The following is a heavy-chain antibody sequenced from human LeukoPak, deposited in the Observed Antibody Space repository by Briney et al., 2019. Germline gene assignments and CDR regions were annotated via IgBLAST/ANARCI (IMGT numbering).Heavy chain of an antibody. Sequence: GGSLRLSCAASGFTLSEYGIHWVRQAPGKGLEWVAVLSYDGSDRYYADSVNGRFTISRDISSDTVSLQMNSLRAEDTALYFCARDRINMMVLVHDSGLDLWGQGTLVTVSS. V-gene: IGHV3-30*01. D-gene: IGHD3-22*01. CDR1: GFTLSEYG. CDR2: LSYDGSDR. CDR3: ARDRINMMVLVHDSGLDL. J-gene: IGHJ5*02.